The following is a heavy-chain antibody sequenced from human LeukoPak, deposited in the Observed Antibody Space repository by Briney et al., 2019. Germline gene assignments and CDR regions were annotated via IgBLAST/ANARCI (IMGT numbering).Heavy chain of an antibody. Sequence: GGSLRLSCAASGFTFSSYEMNWVRQAPGKGLEWVSYISSSGSTIYYADSVKGRFTISRDNAKNSLYLQMSSLRAEDTAVYYCARGSLRSGGPFDYWGQGTLVTVSS. V-gene: IGHV3-48*03. CDR2: ISSSGSTI. J-gene: IGHJ4*02. CDR3: ARGSLRSGGPFDY. D-gene: IGHD2-15*01. CDR1: GFTFSSYE.